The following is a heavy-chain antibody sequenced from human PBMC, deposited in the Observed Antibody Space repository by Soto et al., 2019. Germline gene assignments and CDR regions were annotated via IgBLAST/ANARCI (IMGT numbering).Heavy chain of an antibody. V-gene: IGHV4-31*03. Sequence: LSLTCTVSGGSISSGGYYWSWIRQHPGKGLEWIGYIYYSGSTYYNPSLKSRVTISVDTSKNQFSLKLSSVTAADTAVYYCASVDTAMVDYYYYGMDVWGQGTTVTVSS. CDR1: GGSISSGGYY. D-gene: IGHD5-18*01. CDR2: IYYSGST. J-gene: IGHJ6*02. CDR3: ASVDTAMVDYYYYGMDV.